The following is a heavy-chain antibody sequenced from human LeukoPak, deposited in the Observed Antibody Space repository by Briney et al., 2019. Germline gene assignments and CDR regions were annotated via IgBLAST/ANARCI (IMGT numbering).Heavy chain of an antibody. V-gene: IGHV1-2*02. CDR2: INPNSGGT. CDR3: ARAIAAAATYYFDY. J-gene: IGHJ4*02. Sequence: ASVKVSCKASGYTFTGYYMHWVRQAPGQGLEWMGWINPNSGGTNYARKFQGRVTMTRDTSISTAYMELSRLRSDDTAVYYCARAIAAAATYYFDYWGQGTLVTVSS. D-gene: IGHD6-13*01. CDR1: GYTFTGYY.